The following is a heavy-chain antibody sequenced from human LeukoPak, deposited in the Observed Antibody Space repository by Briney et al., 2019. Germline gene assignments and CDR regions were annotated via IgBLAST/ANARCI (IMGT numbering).Heavy chain of an antibody. Sequence: ASVKVSCKASGGTFSSYAISWVRQAPGQGLEWMGRIIPILGIANYAQKFQGRVTITADKSTSTAYMELSSLRSEDTAVYYCASQYYDSSGYYYADYWGQGTLVTVSS. CDR2: IIPILGIA. J-gene: IGHJ4*02. V-gene: IGHV1-69*04. D-gene: IGHD3-22*01. CDR3: ASQYYDSSGYYYADY. CDR1: GGTFSSYA.